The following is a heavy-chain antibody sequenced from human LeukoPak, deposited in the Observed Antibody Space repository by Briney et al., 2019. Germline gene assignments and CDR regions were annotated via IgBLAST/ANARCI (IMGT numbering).Heavy chain of an antibody. V-gene: IGHV1-8*03. Sequence: ASVKVSCKASGYTFTSYDINWVRQATGQGLEWMGWMNPNSGNTGYAQKFQGRVTITRNTSISTAYMELSSLRSEDTAVYYCARASIAAAGTWSKGYYYYMDVWGKGTTVTTSS. D-gene: IGHD6-13*01. J-gene: IGHJ6*03. CDR3: ARASIAAAGTWSKGYYYYMDV. CDR2: MNPNSGNT. CDR1: GYTFTSYD.